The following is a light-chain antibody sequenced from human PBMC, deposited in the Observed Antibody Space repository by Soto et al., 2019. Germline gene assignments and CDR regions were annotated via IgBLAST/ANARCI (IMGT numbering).Light chain of an antibody. Sequence: QSALTQPPSASGSPGQSVTISCTGTSSDVGGNNHVSWYQQYPGKTPKLILYDVSERPSGVPDRFSGSRSGNTASLTVSGLQAEDEADYYCSSHAGARNVVFGGGTKVTVL. J-gene: IGLJ2*01. CDR1: SSDVGGNNH. V-gene: IGLV2-8*01. CDR2: DVS. CDR3: SSHAGARNVV.